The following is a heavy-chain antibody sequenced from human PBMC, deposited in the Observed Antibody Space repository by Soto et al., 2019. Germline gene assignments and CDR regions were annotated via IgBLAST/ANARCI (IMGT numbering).Heavy chain of an antibody. Sequence: ASVKVSCKASGYTFTGYYMHWVRQAPGQGLEWMGWINSNSGGTNYAQKFQGRVTMTRDTSISTAYMELSRLRSDDTAVYYCARVPWIDTAMVHFDYWGQGTLVTVSS. D-gene: IGHD5-18*01. CDR3: ARVPWIDTAMVHFDY. J-gene: IGHJ4*02. V-gene: IGHV1-2*02. CDR1: GYTFTGYY. CDR2: INSNSGGT.